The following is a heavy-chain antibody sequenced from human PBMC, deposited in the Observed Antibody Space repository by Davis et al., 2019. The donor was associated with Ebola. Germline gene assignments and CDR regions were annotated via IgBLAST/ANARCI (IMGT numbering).Heavy chain of an antibody. CDR2: VFPGDGDT. Sequence: GESLKISCKGFGYSFSSYWIGWARQMPGKGLEWMGIVFPGDGDTRYSPSFQGHVTISADKSISTAYLQWSSLKASDTAMYYCARQDCSGGSCYSPDYYFDYWGQGTLVTVSS. V-gene: IGHV5-51*01. CDR3: ARQDCSGGSCYSPDYYFDY. J-gene: IGHJ4*02. CDR1: GYSFSSYW. D-gene: IGHD2-15*01.